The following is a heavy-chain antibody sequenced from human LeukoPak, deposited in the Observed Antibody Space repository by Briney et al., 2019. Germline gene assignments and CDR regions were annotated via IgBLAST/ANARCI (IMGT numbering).Heavy chain of an antibody. Sequence: GESLKISCKGSGYSFTSYWIGWVRQMPGKGLEWMGIIYPGDSDTRYSPSFQGQVTIPADKSISTAYLQWSSLKASDTAMYYCARHEHADIVVVPAAIDGMDVWGQGTTVTVSS. V-gene: IGHV5-51*01. CDR3: ARHEHADIVVVPAAIDGMDV. D-gene: IGHD2-2*01. CDR1: GYSFTSYW. J-gene: IGHJ6*02. CDR2: IYPGDSDT.